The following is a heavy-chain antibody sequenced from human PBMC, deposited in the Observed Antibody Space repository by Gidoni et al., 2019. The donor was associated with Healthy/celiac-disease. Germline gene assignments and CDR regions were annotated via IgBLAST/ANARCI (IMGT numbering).Heavy chain of an antibody. J-gene: IGHJ6*02. CDR2: ISAYNGNT. CDR3: ARECRVAGKGGGSYYYYGMDV. D-gene: IGHD6-19*01. CDR1: GYTFTSYG. V-gene: IGHV1-18*01. Sequence: QVQLVQSGAEVKKPGASVKVSCKASGYTFTSYGISWVRQAPGQGLEWMGWISAYNGNTNYAQKLQGRVTMTTDTSTSTAYMELRSLRSDDTAVYYCARECRVAGKGGGSYYYYGMDVWGQGTTITVSS.